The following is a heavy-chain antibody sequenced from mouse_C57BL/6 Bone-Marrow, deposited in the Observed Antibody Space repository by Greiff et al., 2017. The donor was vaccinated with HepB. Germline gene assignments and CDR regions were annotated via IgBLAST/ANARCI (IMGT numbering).Heavy chain of an antibody. D-gene: IGHD1-1*01. CDR1: GYTFTSYW. CDR3: AIGYGSSDWFAY. J-gene: IGHJ3*01. CDR2: IDPSDSYT. V-gene: IGHV1-59*01. Sequence: QVQLQQSGAELVRPGTSVKLSCKASGYTFTSYWMHWVKQRPGQGLEWIGVIDPSDSYTNYNQKFKGKATLTVDTSSSTSYMQLSSLKSEDSAVYYCAIGYGSSDWFAYWGQGTLVTVSA.